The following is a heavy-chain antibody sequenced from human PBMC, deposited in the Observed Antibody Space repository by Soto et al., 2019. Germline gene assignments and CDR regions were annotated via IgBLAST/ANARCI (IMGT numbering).Heavy chain of an antibody. CDR3: ARLDIPPKSWQQLEGYYFDY. J-gene: IGHJ4*02. CDR1: GYSFTSYW. V-gene: IGHV5-51*01. CDR2: IYPGDSDT. Sequence: GESLKISCKGSGYSFTSYWIGWVRQMPGKGLEWMGIIYPGDSDTRYSPSFQGQGTISADKTISTAYLQWSSLKASDTAMYYCARLDIPPKSWQQLEGYYFDYWGQGTLVTVSS. D-gene: IGHD6-13*01.